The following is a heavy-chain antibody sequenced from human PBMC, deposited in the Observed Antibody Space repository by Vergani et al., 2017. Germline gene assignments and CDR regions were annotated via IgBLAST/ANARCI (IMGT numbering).Heavy chain of an antibody. CDR2: ISGSGGST. CDR3: ARVQGGIVRANDAFDA. V-gene: IGHV3-23*01. Sequence: EVQLLESGGGLVQPGGSLRLSCAASGFTFSSYAMSWVRQAPGKGLEWVSAISGSGGSTYYADSVKGRFTISRDNSKNTLYLQMNSLRAEDTAVYYCARVQGGIVRANDAFDAWGQGTMVTVSS. D-gene: IGHD1-26*01. J-gene: IGHJ3*01. CDR1: GFTFSSYA.